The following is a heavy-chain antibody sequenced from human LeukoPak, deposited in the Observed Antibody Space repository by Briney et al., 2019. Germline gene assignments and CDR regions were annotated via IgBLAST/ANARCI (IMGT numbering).Heavy chain of an antibody. CDR1: GYNFPTYW. Sequence: GESLKISCKGSGYNFPTYWIGWVRQMPGKGLEWMGIIYPGDSDTRYSPSFQGQVTISADKSISTAYLQWSSLEASDTAMYYCAKSNYTRDAFDVWGQGTMVTVSS. V-gene: IGHV5-51*01. CDR2: IYPGDSDT. D-gene: IGHD2-2*02. J-gene: IGHJ3*01. CDR3: AKSNYTRDAFDV.